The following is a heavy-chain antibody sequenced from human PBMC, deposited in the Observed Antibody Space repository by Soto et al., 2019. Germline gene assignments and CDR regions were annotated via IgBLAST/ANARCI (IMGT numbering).Heavy chain of an antibody. D-gene: IGHD6-13*01. CDR1: GFTFSSYG. J-gene: IGHJ6*02. V-gene: IGHV3-33*01. CDR2: IWYDGRNK. Sequence: QVQLVESGGGVVQPGRSLRLSCAASGFTFSSYGMHWVRQAPGKGLEWVAVIWYDGRNKYYADSVKGRFTISRDNSKNTLYQQMNSLRAEDTAVYYCARDWAGGIAAAGSSYYGMDVWGQGTTVTVSS. CDR3: ARDWAGGIAAAGSSYYGMDV.